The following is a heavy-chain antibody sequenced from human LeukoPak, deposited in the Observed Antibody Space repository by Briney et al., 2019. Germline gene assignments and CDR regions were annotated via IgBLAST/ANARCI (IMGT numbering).Heavy chain of an antibody. V-gene: IGHV4-39*01. CDR1: GGSISSTSYY. J-gene: IGHJ4*02. CDR2: IYYRGST. CDR3: ARADGYYYPADY. Sequence: PSETLSLTCTVSGGSISSTSYYWGWIRQPPGKGLEWIGSIYYRGSTYYNPSLKSRVTISVDTSKNQFSLKLSSVTATDTAVYYCARADGYYYPADYWGQGTLVTVS. D-gene: IGHD3-22*01.